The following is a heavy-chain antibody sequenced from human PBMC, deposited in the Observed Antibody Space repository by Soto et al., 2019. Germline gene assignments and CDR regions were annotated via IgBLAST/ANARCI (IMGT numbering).Heavy chain of an antibody. D-gene: IGHD2-15*01. CDR2: IRWNGGII. CDR3: TRSIDPSFYSSFDY. CDR1: GLTFDDYA. J-gene: IGHJ4*02. Sequence: EVQLVESGGGLVQPGWSLRLACVASGLTFDDYAFHWVRQAPGQGLEWVPGIRWNGGIIGYADTVQGRFTISRDNAKNSLYLHMNRLRGEDTAFYYCTRSIDPSFYSSFDYCGQGTLVTVSS. V-gene: IGHV3-9*01.